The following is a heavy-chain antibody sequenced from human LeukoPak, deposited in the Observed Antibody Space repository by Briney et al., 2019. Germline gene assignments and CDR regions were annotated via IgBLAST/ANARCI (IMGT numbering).Heavy chain of an antibody. Sequence: GGSLRLSCVVSGFTFSYYGMNWVRPAPGKGLEWVSYISSTSSTVNYADSVKGRIIISRDNAKNSLYLQMNSLRAEDTAVYYCARGGASRPDYWGKGTLVSVAS. D-gene: IGHD6-6*01. V-gene: IGHV3-48*01. CDR1: GFTFSYYG. CDR3: ARGGASRPDY. J-gene: IGHJ4*02. CDR2: ISSTSSTV.